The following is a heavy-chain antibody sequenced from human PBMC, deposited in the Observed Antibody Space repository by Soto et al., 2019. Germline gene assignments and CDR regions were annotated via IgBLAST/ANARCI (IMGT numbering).Heavy chain of an antibody. CDR2: VSLTGDRT. CDR3: ARGGGYCTPTSCAIDS. J-gene: IGHJ4*02. V-gene: IGHV3-23*01. D-gene: IGHD2-8*01. Sequence: GGSLRLSCVASRFSFSSYEMSWVRQAAGKGLEWVSRVSLTGDRTNYAGSVKGRFTVSRDNFKNTLYLEMDSLRPEDTAIYYCARGGGYCTPTSCAIDSWGRGT. CDR1: RFSFSSYE.